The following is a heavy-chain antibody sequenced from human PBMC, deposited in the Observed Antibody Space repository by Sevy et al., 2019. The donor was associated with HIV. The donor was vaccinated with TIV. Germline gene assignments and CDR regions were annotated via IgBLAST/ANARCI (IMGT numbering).Heavy chain of an antibody. V-gene: IGHV1-24*01. Sequence: ASVKVSCKVSGYTLPQLSMHWVRQAPGKGLEWMGSFDPEDGEILYAQKFQGRVTMTEDTSTDTAYMELSSLRSEDTAVYYCATTKDYYDSSASPFDYWGQGTLVTVSS. CDR1: GYTLPQLS. J-gene: IGHJ4*02. CDR2: FDPEDGEI. D-gene: IGHD3-22*01. CDR3: ATTKDYYDSSASPFDY.